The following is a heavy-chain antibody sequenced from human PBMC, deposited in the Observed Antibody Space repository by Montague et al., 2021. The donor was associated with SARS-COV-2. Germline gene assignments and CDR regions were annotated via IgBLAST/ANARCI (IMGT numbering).Heavy chain of an antibody. CDR2: TFYRSKWYN. D-gene: IGHD6-13*01. Sequence: CAISGDSVSSNPAAWNWIRQSPSRGLVWLGRTFYRSKWYNEFAESVKSRISINADTSKNEASLQLKYVTPEDTAMYYCARDSRNWYGPIGFDIWGQGTVVTVS. CDR3: ARDSRNWYGPIGFDI. CDR1: GDSVSSNPAA. J-gene: IGHJ3*02. V-gene: IGHV6-1*01.